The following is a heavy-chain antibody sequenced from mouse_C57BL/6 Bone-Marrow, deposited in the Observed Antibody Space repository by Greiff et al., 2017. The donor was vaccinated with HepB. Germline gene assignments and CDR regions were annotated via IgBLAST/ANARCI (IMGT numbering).Heavy chain of an antibody. CDR2: INPSSGYT. V-gene: IGHV1-7*01. CDR1: GYTFTSYW. CDR3: ASDYYGSPPFAY. J-gene: IGHJ3*01. Sequence: QVQLQQPGAELVKPGASVKLSCKASGYTFTSYWMHWVKQRPGQGLEWIGYINPSSGYTKYNQKFKDKATLTADKSSSTAYMQLSSLTYEDSAVYYCASDYYGSPPFAYWGQGTLVTVSA. D-gene: IGHD1-1*01.